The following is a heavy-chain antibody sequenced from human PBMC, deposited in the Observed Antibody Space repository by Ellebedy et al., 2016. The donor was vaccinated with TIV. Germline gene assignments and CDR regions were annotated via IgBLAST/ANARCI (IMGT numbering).Heavy chain of an antibody. V-gene: IGHV3-66*01. D-gene: IGHD3-10*01. CDR3: ARKHLYGLD. J-gene: IGHJ4*02. CDR1: GFTVSSNS. Sequence: PGGSLRLSCAASGFTVSSNSMHWVRQAPGKGLEWVSVIYSGGGTSYADSVKGRFTIFRDTSKNTLFLQRNSLRAEDTAVYYCARKHLYGLDWGQGTLVTVSS. CDR2: IYSGGGT.